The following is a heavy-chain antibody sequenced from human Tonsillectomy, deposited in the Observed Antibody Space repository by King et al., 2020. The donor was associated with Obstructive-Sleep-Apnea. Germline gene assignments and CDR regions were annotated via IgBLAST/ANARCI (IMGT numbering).Heavy chain of an antibody. CDR2: ISASGDST. J-gene: IGHJ5*02. D-gene: IGHD3-10*01. V-gene: IGHV3-23*04. CDR3: AKNPYERGSGSYYRVNWFDP. CDR1: GFTFNNFA. Sequence: VQLVESGGGLVQPGGSLRLSCAASGFTFNNFALSWVRQAPGNGPEWVSSISASGDSTYYADSVKGRFAIFRDTSKNTLSLQMSSLRAEDTAIYFCAKNPYERGSGSYYRVNWFDPWGQGTLVTVSS.